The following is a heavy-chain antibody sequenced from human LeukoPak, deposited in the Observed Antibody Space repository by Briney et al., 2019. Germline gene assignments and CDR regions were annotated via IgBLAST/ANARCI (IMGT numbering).Heavy chain of an antibody. V-gene: IGHV1-2*02. CDR3: ARDGGSTYYYDSSGYELDY. CDR1: GYTFTGYY. CDR2: INPNSGGT. D-gene: IGHD3-22*01. J-gene: IGHJ4*02. Sequence: ASVKVSCKASGYTFTGYYMHWVRQAPGQGLEWMGWINPNSGGTNYAQKFQGRVTVTRDTSISTAYMELSRLRSDDTAVYYCARDGGSTYYYDSSGYELDYWGQGTLVTVSS.